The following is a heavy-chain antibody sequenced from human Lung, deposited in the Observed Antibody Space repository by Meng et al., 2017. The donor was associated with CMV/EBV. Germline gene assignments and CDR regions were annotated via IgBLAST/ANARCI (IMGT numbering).Heavy chain of an antibody. D-gene: IGHD3-9*01. Sequence: ASVKVSCKASGYTFTGYYMHWVRQAPGQGLEWMGWINPNSGGTNYAQKFQGRVTMTRGTSISTAYMELSRLRSDDTAVYYCARGVNYDILTGPWGQGTLVTVSS. CDR1: GYTFTGYY. CDR2: INPNSGGT. CDR3: ARGVNYDILTGP. J-gene: IGHJ5*02. V-gene: IGHV1-2*02.